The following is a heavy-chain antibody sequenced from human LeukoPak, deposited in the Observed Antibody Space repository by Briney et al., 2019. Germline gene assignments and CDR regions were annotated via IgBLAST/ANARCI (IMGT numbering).Heavy chain of an antibody. V-gene: IGHV1-2*02. Sequence: ASGKVSCKACGYTFTGYYMHWVRQAPGQRLEWMGWINRNSGGTNYGQRFQGRVTMTRDTSISTAYMELSRLRSDDTAVYYCARDRSSWYYYYYMDVWGKGTTVTVSS. CDR1: GYTFTGYY. D-gene: IGHD6-13*01. CDR3: ARDRSSWYYYYYMDV. J-gene: IGHJ6*03. CDR2: INRNSGGT.